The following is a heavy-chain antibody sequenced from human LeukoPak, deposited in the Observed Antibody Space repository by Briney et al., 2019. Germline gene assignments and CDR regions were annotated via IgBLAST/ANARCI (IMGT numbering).Heavy chain of an antibody. CDR3: TRVGYYDSSGTFDI. J-gene: IGHJ3*02. V-gene: IGHV3-49*04. CDR1: GFTFGDYA. Sequence: GGSLRLSCTASGFTFGDYAMSWVRQAPGKGLEWVGFSRSKAYGGTTEYAASVKGRFTISRDDSKSIAYLQMNSLKTEDTAVYYCTRVGYYDSSGTFDIWGQGTMVTVSS. D-gene: IGHD3-22*01. CDR2: SRSKAYGGTT.